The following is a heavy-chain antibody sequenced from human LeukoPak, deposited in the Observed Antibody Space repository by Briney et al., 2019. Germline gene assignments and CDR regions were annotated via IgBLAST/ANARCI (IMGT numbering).Heavy chain of an antibody. V-gene: IGHV4-39*07. D-gene: IGHD1-26*01. CDR1: GGSISSSSYY. Sequence: SETLSLTCTVSGGSISSSSYYWGWIRQPPGKGLEWIGSIYYSGSTNYNPSLKSRVTISVDTSKNQFSLKLSSVTAAETAVYYCARGASGFDPWGQGTLVTVSS. J-gene: IGHJ5*02. CDR2: IYYSGST. CDR3: ARGASGFDP.